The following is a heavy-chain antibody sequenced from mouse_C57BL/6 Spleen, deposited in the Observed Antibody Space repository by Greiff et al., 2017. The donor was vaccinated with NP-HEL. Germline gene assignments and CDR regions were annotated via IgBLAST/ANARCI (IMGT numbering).Heavy chain of an antibody. D-gene: IGHD1-1*01. CDR2: IDPSDSYT. Sequence: VQLQQPGAELVKPGASVKLSCKASGYTFTSYWMQWVKQRPGQGLEWIGEIDPSDSYTNYNQKFKGKATLTVDTSSSTAYMQLSSLTSEDSAVYYCASHYGSYYAMDYWGQGTSVTVSS. CDR1: GYTFTSYW. J-gene: IGHJ4*01. CDR3: ASHYGSYYAMDY. V-gene: IGHV1-50*01.